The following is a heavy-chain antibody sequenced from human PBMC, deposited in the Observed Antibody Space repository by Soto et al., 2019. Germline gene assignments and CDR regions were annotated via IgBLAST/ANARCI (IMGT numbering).Heavy chain of an antibody. J-gene: IGHJ6*02. Sequence: QVQLVQSGAEVKKPGASVKVSCKASGYTFTSYGISWVRQAPGQGLEWMGWISAYNGNTNYAQKLQGRVTITTDTSTSTAYMELRSLRSDDTAVYYCARDDLYQLLRRYYYYGMDVWGQGTTVTVSS. V-gene: IGHV1-18*01. CDR3: ARDDLYQLLRRYYYYGMDV. CDR2: ISAYNGNT. D-gene: IGHD2-2*01. CDR1: GYTFTSYG.